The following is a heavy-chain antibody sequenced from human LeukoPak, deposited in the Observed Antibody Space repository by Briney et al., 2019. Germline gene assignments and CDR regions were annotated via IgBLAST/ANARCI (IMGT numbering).Heavy chain of an antibody. CDR2: IIRSGGTI. CDR1: GSSFPTYP. Sequence: GGPLNFPFGTPGSSFPTYPMTWVRRAPGKGLGGVYNIIRSGGTIYYADSVKGRFTISRDNAKNSLYLQMNSLRAEDTAVYYCARDPPGYYDFWSGYYTRVYGMDVWGQGTTVTVSS. V-gene: IGHV3-48*04. J-gene: IGHJ6*02. D-gene: IGHD3-3*01. CDR3: ARDPPGYYDFWSGYYTRVYGMDV.